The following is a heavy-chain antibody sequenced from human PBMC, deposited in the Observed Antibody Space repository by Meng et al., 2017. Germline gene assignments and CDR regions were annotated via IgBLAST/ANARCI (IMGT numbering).Heavy chain of an antibody. CDR2: IYTSGST. J-gene: IGHJ3*02. CDR3: ARAGRVAVDWPPLDAFDI. D-gene: IGHD3/OR15-3a*01. V-gene: IGHV4-61*02. CDR1: GGSISSGSYY. Sequence: LRLSCTVSGGSISSGSYYWSWIRQPAGKGLEWIGRIYTSGSTNYNPSLKSRVTISVDTSKNQFSLKLSSVTAADTAVYYCARAGRVAVDWPPLDAFDIWGQGTMVTVSS.